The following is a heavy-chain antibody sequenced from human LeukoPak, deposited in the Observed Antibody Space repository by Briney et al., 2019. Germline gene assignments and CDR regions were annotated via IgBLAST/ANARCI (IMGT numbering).Heavy chain of an antibody. CDR3: ARMVVSAWYFDY. CDR1: GDSISGSSYY. V-gene: IGHV4-39*07. Sequence: SETLSLTCTVSGDSISGSSYYWGWIRQPPGKGLEWIGSTFYNGRTYYKPSLKSRVTISVDTSKNQFSLKLSSVTAADTAVYYCARMVVSAWYFDYWGQGTLVTVSS. J-gene: IGHJ4*02. CDR2: TFYNGRT. D-gene: IGHD2-8*01.